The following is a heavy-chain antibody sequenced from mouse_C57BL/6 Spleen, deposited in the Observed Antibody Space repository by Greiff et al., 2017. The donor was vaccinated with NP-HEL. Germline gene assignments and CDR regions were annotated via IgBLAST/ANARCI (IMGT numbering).Heavy chain of an antibody. CDR1: GFTFSDYG. CDR3: ARPIYYDPYYFDY. D-gene: IGHD2-4*01. Sequence: DVKLVESGGGLVKPGGSLKLSCAASGFTFSDYGMHWVRQAPEKGLEWVAYISSGSSTIYYADTVKGRFTISRDNAKNTLFLQMTSLRSEDTAMYYCARPIYYDPYYFDYWGQGTTLTVSS. J-gene: IGHJ2*01. CDR2: ISSGSSTI. V-gene: IGHV5-17*01.